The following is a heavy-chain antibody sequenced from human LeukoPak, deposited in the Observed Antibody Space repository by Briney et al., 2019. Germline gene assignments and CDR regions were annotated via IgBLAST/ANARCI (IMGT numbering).Heavy chain of an antibody. CDR3: ATRYGDYGFRAFDI. CDR1: GYTLTELS. Sequence: ASVTVSCKVSGYTLTELSMHWVRQAPGKGLEWMGGFDPEDGETIYAQKFQGRVTMTEDTSTDTAYMELSSLRSEDTAVYYCATRYGDYGFRAFDIWGQGTMVTVSS. V-gene: IGHV1-24*01. CDR2: FDPEDGET. J-gene: IGHJ3*02. D-gene: IGHD4-17*01.